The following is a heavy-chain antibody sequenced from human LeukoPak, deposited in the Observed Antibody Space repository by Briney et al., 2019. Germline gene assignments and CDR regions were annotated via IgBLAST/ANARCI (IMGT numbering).Heavy chain of an antibody. CDR3: AKLGSAGFYSRSL. J-gene: IGHJ1*01. V-gene: IGHV4-61*01. CDR2: TYYSGST. D-gene: IGHD3-9*01. CDR1: GGSVSSGSYY. Sequence: PSETLSLTCTVSGGSVSSGSYYWTWIRQPPGKGLEWIGYTYYSGSTNYNPSLKSRVTMSVDTSKNQFSLKLSSVTAADTAIYYCAKLGSAGFYSRSLWGQGTLVTVSS.